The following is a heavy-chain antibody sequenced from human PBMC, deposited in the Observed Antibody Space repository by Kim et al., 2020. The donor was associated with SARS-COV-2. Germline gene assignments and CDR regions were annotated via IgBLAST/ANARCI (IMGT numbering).Heavy chain of an antibody. J-gene: IGHJ6*03. D-gene: IGHD6-6*01. V-gene: IGHV3-66*01. CDR3: ARDLIAVPPAEYMDV. Sequence: SVKGRFTVSRDNSKNTLYLQMNSLRAEDTAVYYCARDLIAVPPAEYMDVWGKGTTVTVSS.